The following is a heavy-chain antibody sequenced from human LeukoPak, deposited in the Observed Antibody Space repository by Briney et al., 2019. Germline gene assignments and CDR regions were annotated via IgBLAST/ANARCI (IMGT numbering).Heavy chain of an antibody. V-gene: IGHV3-23*01. CDR3: ASIGIAVAGTGSYFDY. CDR2: ISGSGGST. Sequence: GGSLRLSCAASGFTFSSYAMSWVRQAPGKGLEWVSAISGSGGSTYYADSVKGRFTISRDNSKNTLYLQMNSLRAEDTAVYYCASIGIAVAGTGSYFDYWGQGTLVTVSS. CDR1: GFTFSSYA. D-gene: IGHD6-19*01. J-gene: IGHJ4*02.